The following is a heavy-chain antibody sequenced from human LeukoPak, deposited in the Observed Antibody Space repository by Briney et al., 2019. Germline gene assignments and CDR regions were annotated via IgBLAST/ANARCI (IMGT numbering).Heavy chain of an antibody. CDR1: GGSFSGYY. D-gene: IGHD2-2*01. CDR2: INHSGST. J-gene: IGHJ6*02. Sequence: SETLSLTCAVYGGSFSGYYWSWIRQPPGKGLEWIGEINHSGSTNYNPSLKSRVTISVDTSKNQFSLKLSSVTAPDTAVYYCARGGVVPAAKAYYYYGMDVWGQGTTVTVSS. CDR3: ARGGVVPAAKAYYYYGMDV. V-gene: IGHV4-34*01.